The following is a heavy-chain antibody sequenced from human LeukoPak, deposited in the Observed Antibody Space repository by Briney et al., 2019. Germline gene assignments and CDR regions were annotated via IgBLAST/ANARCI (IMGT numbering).Heavy chain of an antibody. V-gene: IGHV3-30-3*01. CDR2: ISYDGSNK. J-gene: IGHJ4*02. CDR3: AKEGSPMIVVAGFDY. CDR1: AFTFSIYA. D-gene: IGHD3-22*01. Sequence: GGSLRLSCSASAFTFSIYAMHWVRQAPGKGLEWVAFISYDGSNKYYADSVKGRFTISRGNSKNTLYLQMNSLRAEDTAVYYCAKEGSPMIVVAGFDYWGQGTLVTVSS.